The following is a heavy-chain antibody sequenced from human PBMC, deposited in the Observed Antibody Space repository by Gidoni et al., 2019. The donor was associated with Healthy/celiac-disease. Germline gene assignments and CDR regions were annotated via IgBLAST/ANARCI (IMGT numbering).Heavy chain of an antibody. CDR3: AKVGERWLQLKSQDWFLDL. D-gene: IGHD4-4*01. V-gene: IGHV3-9*01. Sequence: EGRLVESGGGLVQPGRSLRLSCAASEFTFEANAMHWVRQAPGKGLEWVSGISWNSGSRGYADSVKGRFTIARDNAKNALYLQMNSLRAEDTALYYCAKVGERWLQLKSQDWFLDLWGRGTLVTVSS. CDR1: EFTFEANA. CDR2: ISWNSGSR. J-gene: IGHJ2*01.